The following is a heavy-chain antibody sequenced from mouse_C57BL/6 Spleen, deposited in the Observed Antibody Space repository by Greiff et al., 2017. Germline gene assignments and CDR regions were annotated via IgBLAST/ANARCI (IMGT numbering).Heavy chain of an antibody. V-gene: IGHV5-17*01. CDR2: ISSGSSTI. J-gene: IGHJ3*01. CDR1: GFTFSDYG. D-gene: IGHD1-1*01. Sequence: EVQLVESGGGLVKPGGSLKLSCAASGFTFSDYGMHWVRQAPEKGLEWVAYISSGSSTIYYADTVKGRFTISRDNAKNTLFLQMTSLRSEDTAMYYCASPYYYGSSQAWCAYWGQGTLVTVSA. CDR3: ASPYYYGSSQAWCAY.